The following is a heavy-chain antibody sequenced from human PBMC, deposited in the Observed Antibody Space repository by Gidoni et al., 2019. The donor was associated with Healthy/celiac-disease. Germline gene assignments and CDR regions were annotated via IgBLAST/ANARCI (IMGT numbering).Heavy chain of an antibody. J-gene: IGHJ4*02. Sequence: VQLLASAGGLVQPGGSLRLSCSASGFTFSSYAMPWVRQAPGKGLEWVASISGSGGSTYYADSVKGRLTISRDNSKNTLYLQMNSLRAEDTAVYYCAKGRGTFDYWGQGTLVTVSS. CDR2: ISGSGGST. CDR3: AKGRGTFDY. CDR1: GFTFSSYA. V-gene: IGHV3-23*01.